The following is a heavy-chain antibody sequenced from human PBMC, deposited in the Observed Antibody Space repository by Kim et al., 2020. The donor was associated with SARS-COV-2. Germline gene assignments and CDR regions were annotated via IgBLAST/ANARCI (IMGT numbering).Heavy chain of an antibody. Sequence: GGSLRLSCTASGFTLGDYAMSWFRQAPGKGLEWVGFIRSKAYGGTTEYAASVKGRFTISRDDSKSIAYLQMNSLKTEDTAVYYCTRVRMVRGVTYYYYYGMDVWGQGTTVTVSS. V-gene: IGHV3-49*03. D-gene: IGHD3-10*01. CDR1: GFTLGDYA. J-gene: IGHJ6*02. CDR3: TRVRMVRGVTYYYYYGMDV. CDR2: IRSKAYGGTT.